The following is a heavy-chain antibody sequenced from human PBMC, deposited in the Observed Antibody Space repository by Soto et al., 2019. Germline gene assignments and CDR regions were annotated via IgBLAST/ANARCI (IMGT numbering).Heavy chain of an antibody. D-gene: IGHD2-2*01. CDR1: GGSISNSYFY. CDR3: ARHPALDFHPNYFDQ. Sequence: QLQLQESGPGLVKPSETLSLTCSLSGGSISNSYFYWGWIRQPPGKGLEWIGRIYYSGSTYYNPSLKSRVTISVDPSKNQFSLNLSSVTAADSAVYYCARHPALDFHPNYFDQWGQGTLVTVSS. V-gene: IGHV4-39*01. J-gene: IGHJ4*02. CDR2: IYYSGST.